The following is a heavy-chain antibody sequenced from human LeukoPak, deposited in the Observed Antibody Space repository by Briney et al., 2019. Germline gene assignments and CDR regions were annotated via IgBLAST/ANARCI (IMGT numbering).Heavy chain of an antibody. Sequence: GRSLRLSCAASGFTFSSYGMHWVRQAPGKWLEWVAVIWYDGSNKYYADSVKGRFTISRDNSKNTLYLQMNSLRAEDTAVYYCAKVLDYYDSSGYSDAFDIWGEGTIVTVSS. CDR3: AKVLDYYDSSGYSDAFDI. CDR1: GFTFSSYG. CDR2: IWYDGSNK. J-gene: IGHJ3*02. V-gene: IGHV3-33*06. D-gene: IGHD3-22*01.